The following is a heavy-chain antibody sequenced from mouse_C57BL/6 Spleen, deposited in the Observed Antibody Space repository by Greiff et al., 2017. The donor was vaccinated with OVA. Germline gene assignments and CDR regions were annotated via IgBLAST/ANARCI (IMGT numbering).Heavy chain of an antibody. CDR3: AGPIYYDYDDGFSWFAY. CDR1: GYTFTSYW. CDR2: IHPNSGST. V-gene: IGHV1-64*01. D-gene: IGHD2-4*01. J-gene: IGHJ3*01. Sequence: VKLQQPGAELVKPGASVKLSCKASGYTFTSYWMHWVKQRPGQGLEWIGMIHPNSGSTNYNEKFKSKATLTVDKSSSTAYMQLSSLTSEDSAVYYCAGPIYYDYDDGFSWFAYWGQGTLVTVSA.